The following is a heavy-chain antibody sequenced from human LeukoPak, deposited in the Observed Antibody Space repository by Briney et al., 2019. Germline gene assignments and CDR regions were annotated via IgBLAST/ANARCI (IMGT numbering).Heavy chain of an antibody. Sequence: ASVKVSCKASGYTFTGYYMHWVRQAPGQGLEWMGWINPNSGGTNYARKFQGRVTMTRDTSISTAYMELSRLRSDDTAVYYCARDPYHRYCSSTSCYGGGYYYWGQGTLVTVSS. J-gene: IGHJ4*02. D-gene: IGHD2-2*01. CDR2: INPNSGGT. CDR1: GYTFTGYY. CDR3: ARDPYHRYCSSTSCYGGGYYY. V-gene: IGHV1-2*02.